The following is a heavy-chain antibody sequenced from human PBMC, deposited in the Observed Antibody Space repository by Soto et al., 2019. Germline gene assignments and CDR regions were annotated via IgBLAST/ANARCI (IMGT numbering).Heavy chain of an antibody. J-gene: IGHJ5*02. CDR1: GGSFSGYC. Sequence: SSETLSLTCAVYGGSFSGYCWSWIRQPPGKGLEWIGEINHSGSTNYNPSLKSRVTISVDTSKNQFSLKLSSVTAADTAVYYCARGFRIVVVPAAMVVGTSVAPRQHWFDPWGQGTLVTVSS. V-gene: IGHV4-34*01. CDR2: INHSGST. D-gene: IGHD2-2*01. CDR3: ARGFRIVVVPAAMVVGTSVAPRQHWFDP.